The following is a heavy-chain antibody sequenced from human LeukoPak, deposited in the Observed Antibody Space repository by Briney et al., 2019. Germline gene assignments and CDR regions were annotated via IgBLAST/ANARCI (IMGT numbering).Heavy chain of an antibody. V-gene: IGHV5-51*01. Sequence: GEPLKISCKGSGYSFTSYWIGWVCQMPGKGLEWMGIIYPGESDTRYSPSCRGQVTVSADKSISTAYLQWSSLKASDTAMYYCARLPAARQFSYIDYWGQGTLVTVSS. CDR1: GYSFTSYW. D-gene: IGHD6-6*01. CDR3: ARLPAARQFSYIDY. CDR2: IYPGESDT. J-gene: IGHJ4*02.